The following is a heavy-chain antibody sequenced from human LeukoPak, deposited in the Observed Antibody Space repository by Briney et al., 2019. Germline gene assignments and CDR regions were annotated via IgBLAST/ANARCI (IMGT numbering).Heavy chain of an antibody. CDR3: AAGGLWSADYYYYYGMDV. CDR1: GGTFSSYA. J-gene: IGHJ6*02. CDR2: IIPIFGTA. D-gene: IGHD5-18*01. V-gene: IGHV1-69*13. Sequence: SVKVSCKASGGTFSSYAISWVRQAPGQGLEWMGGIIPIFGTANYAQKFQGRVTITADESTSTAYMELSSLRSEDTAVYYCAAGGLWSADYYYYYGMDVWGQGTTVTVSS.